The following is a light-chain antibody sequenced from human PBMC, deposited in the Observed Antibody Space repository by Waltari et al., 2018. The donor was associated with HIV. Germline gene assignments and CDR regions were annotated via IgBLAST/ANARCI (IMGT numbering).Light chain of an antibody. J-gene: IGLJ2*01. V-gene: IGLV1-40*01. CDR2: DNT. Sequence: QSVLTQPPSVSGAPGQRVTISCTGNSPNIGAGYDVHGYQQLPGKAPKLLISDNTNRPSGVPDRFSGSKSGTSASLAITGLRAEDEADYYCQSYPASLTVSLIFGGGTRLTVL. CDR1: SPNIGAGYD. CDR3: QSYPASLTVSLI.